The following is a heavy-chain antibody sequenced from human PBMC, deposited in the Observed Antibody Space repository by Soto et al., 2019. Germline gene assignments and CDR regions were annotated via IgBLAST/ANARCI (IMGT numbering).Heavy chain of an antibody. D-gene: IGHD6-25*01. CDR2: ISWNSGSI. CDR1: GLTFDDYA. CDR3: AKDSGYGGSFDY. Sequence: GGSLRLSCAASGLTFDDYAMHWVRQAPGKGLEWVSGISWNSGSIGYADSVKGRFTISRDNAKNSLYLQMNSLRAEDTALYYCAKDSGYGGSFDYWGQGTLVTVSS. V-gene: IGHV3-9*01. J-gene: IGHJ4*02.